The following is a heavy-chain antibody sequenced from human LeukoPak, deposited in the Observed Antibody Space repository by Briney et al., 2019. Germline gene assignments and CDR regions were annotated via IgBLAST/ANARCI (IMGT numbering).Heavy chain of an antibody. J-gene: IGHJ3*02. V-gene: IGHV3-73*01. CDR2: IRSKANSYAT. Sequence: PGGSLRLSCAASGFTFSGSAMHWVRQASGKGLEWVGRIRSKANSYATAYAASVKGRFTISRDDSKNTAYLQMNGLKTEDTAVYYCTSYRIAVAGKDAFDIWGQGTMVTVSS. CDR3: TSYRIAVAGKDAFDI. CDR1: GFTFSGSA. D-gene: IGHD6-19*01.